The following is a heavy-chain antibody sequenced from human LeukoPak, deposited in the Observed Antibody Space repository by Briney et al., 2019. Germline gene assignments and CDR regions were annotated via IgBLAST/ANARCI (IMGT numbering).Heavy chain of an antibody. CDR2: INHSGST. J-gene: IGHJ6*03. CDR3: ARGRYYYDSSGIYYYYYYTDV. D-gene: IGHD3-22*01. CDR1: GGSFSGYY. V-gene: IGHV4-34*01. Sequence: SETLSLTCAVYGGSFSGYYWSWIRQPPGKGLEWIGEINHSGSTNYNPSLKSRVTISVDTSKNQFSLKLSSVTAADTAVYYCARGRYYYDSSGIYYYYYYTDVWGKGTTVTVSS.